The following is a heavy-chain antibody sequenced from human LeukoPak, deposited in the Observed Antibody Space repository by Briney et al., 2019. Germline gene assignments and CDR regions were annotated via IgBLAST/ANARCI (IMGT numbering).Heavy chain of an antibody. CDR2: ITGSTKYI. CDR3: ARLHGHGFDP. CDR1: GFSFSVYW. V-gene: IGHV3-21*06. Sequence: KSGGSLRLSCAASGFSFSVYWMNWVRRAPGKGLEWVSAITGSTKYIPSNIYYADAVQGRFTISRDDAKNLVYLQMNSLRAEDTAVYYCARLHGHGFDPWGQGTLVTVSS. J-gene: IGHJ5*02. D-gene: IGHD2-8*01.